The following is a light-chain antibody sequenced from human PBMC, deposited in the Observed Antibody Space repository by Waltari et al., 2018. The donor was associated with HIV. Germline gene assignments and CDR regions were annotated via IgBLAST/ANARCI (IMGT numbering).Light chain of an antibody. CDR2: QDE. CDR3: GSWDSGLSVAV. J-gene: IGLJ6*01. CDR1: TSNIGKHY. Sequence: QSILTQPPSVSAAPGQTVRILCSGTTSNIGKHYVSWYRRFPETAPRLLIYQDEKRPSGNRDRFSASKSATAATLVISGLQTADEADYVCGSWDSGLSVAVFGGGTKVTVL. V-gene: IGLV1-51*01.